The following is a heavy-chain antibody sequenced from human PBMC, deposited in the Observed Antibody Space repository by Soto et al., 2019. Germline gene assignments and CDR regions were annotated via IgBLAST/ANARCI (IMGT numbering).Heavy chain of an antibody. D-gene: IGHD3-10*01. CDR1: VFSLSTSGVG. CDR2: IYWHDDK. J-gene: IGHJ4*02. CDR3: AHYFYGVTGY. Sequence: QITLKESGPTLVKPTQTLTLTCTFSVFSLSTSGVGVAWIRQLPGKALEWLALIYWHDDKRYSPSPKSRLTITKDTSKNNAVPTTTNVDPVDTATCYCAHYFYGVTGYWGQGTRVSVSS. V-gene: IGHV2-5*01.